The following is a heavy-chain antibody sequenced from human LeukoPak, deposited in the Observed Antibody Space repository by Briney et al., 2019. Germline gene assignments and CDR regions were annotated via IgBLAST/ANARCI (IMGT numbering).Heavy chain of an antibody. CDR1: GGSTSIYY. V-gene: IGHV4-59*01. CDR2: IEHSGGT. CDR3: AREGFGSLDK. J-gene: IGHJ4*02. D-gene: IGHD3-10*01. Sequence: SETLSLTCTVSGGSTSIYYWNWIRQPPGKGLEWIGYIEHSGGTYYNPSLESRVTVAVDTSKNQIFLRLNSVTPVDTAVYYCAREGFGSLDKWGQGTLVTVSS.